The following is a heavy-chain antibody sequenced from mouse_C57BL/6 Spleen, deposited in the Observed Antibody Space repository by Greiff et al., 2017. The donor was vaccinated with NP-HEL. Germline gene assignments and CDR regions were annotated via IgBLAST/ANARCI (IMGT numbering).Heavy chain of an antibody. D-gene: IGHD3-2*02. J-gene: IGHJ2*01. CDR2: ISSGGSYT. V-gene: IGHV5-6*01. CDR1: GFTFSSYG. CDR3: ARHGEAQATFFDY. Sequence: EVMLVESGGDLVKPGGSLKLSCAASGFTFSSYGMSWVRQTPDKRLEWVATISSGGSYTYYPDSVKGRFTISRDNAKNTLYLQMSSLKSEDTAMYYCARHGEAQATFFDYWGQGTTLTVSS.